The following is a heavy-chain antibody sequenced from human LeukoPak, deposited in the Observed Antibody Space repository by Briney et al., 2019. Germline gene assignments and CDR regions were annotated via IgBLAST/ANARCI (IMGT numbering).Heavy chain of an antibody. CDR1: GFTFSTYW. J-gene: IGHJ4*02. CDR3: ARVYTGNRWHFDY. V-gene: IGHV3-7*03. D-gene: IGHD2-2*02. CDR2: IKRDGSEK. Sequence: SGGSLRLSCAASGFTFSTYWMSWVRQAPGKGLECVANIKRDGSEKYYVDSVKGRFTIFRVDAKSSLYLQMNSLRAEDTAVYFCARVYTGNRWHFDYWGQGTLVTVSS.